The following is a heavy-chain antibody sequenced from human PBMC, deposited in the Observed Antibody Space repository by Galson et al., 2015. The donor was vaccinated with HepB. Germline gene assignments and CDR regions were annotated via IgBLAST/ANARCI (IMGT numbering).Heavy chain of an antibody. CDR1: GYSFTSYW. CDR2: IYPGDSDT. Sequence: QSGAEVKKPGESLRISCKGSGYSFTSYWIAWVRQMPGKGLEWMGIIYPGDSDTRYSPSFQGQVTISADKSISTAYLQWSSLKASDTAIYYCARMYGFWTPLPLKQPIDYWGQGTLVTVSS. J-gene: IGHJ4*02. D-gene: IGHD3/OR15-3a*01. V-gene: IGHV5-51*03. CDR3: ARMYGFWTPLPLKQPIDY.